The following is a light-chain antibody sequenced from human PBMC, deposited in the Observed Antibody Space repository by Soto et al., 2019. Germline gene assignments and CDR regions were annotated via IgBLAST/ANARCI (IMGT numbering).Light chain of an antibody. Sequence: QSVLTQPPSASGTPGQRVTISCSGSSSNIGSNSVYWYQQLPGTAPKLLIYSNNQRPSGVPDRFSGSKSGTSASLAISGLRSEDEADYYCAAWDDSLSAMVFGGGTKVTVL. J-gene: IGLJ2*01. CDR1: SSNIGSNS. CDR2: SNN. CDR3: AAWDDSLSAMV. V-gene: IGLV1-47*01.